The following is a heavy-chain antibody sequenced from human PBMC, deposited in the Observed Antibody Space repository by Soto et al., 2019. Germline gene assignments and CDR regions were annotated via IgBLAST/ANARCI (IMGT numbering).Heavy chain of an antibody. Sequence: EVQLVESGGGLVQPGGSLRLSCAASGFTFSSYDMHWVRQPPGKGLEWVSAIGPAGDTYYPGSVQGRFTISRDNAKNTLYLQVNTLRAEDTAISYCATGGWGSSLYEGGSRIDYWGQGTLVTVSS. CDR3: ATGGWGSSLYEGGSRIDY. V-gene: IGHV3-13*01. CDR2: IGPAGDT. J-gene: IGHJ4*02. CDR1: GFTFSSYD. D-gene: IGHD6-13*01.